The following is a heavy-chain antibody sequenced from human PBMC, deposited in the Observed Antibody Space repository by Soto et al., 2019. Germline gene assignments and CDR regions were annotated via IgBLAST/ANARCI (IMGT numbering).Heavy chain of an antibody. J-gene: IGHJ3*02. D-gene: IGHD3-10*01. CDR2: INHSGRT. V-gene: IGHV4-34*01. CDR1: GGSFSGYY. Sequence: SETLSLTCAVYGGSFSGYYWSWIRQPPGKGLEWIGEINHSGRTNYNPSLKRRVTISVETSKNQLTLKLSSVTAADTAENYCASPYGSGSYFDAFDIWGQGTMVTVSS. CDR3: ASPYGSGSYFDAFDI.